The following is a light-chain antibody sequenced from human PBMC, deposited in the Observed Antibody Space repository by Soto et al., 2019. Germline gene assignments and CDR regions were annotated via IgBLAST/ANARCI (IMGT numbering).Light chain of an antibody. J-gene: IGKJ1*01. CDR2: KAS. CDR3: QHYNSYSEA. V-gene: IGKV1-5*03. Sequence: DIQMTQSPSTLSGSVGDRVTITCRPSQTISSWLAWYQQKPGKATKILLYKASTLKSGVPSRFSGSGSGTAFTLTISSLQPDDFATYYCQHYNSYSEAFGQGTKVDIK. CDR1: QTISSW.